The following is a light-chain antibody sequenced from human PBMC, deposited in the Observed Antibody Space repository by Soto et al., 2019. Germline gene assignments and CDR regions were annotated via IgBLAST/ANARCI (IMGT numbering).Light chain of an antibody. V-gene: IGLV2-23*01. J-gene: IGLJ1*01. CDR1: SSDVGSYNL. CDR3: CSYAGSRTYV. CDR2: EGS. Sequence: QSVLTQPASVSGSPGQSITISCTGTSSDVGSYNLVSWYQQHPGKAPKLMIYEGSKRPSGVSNRFSGSKSGNTASLTISGLQAKDEADYYCCSYAGSRTYVFGTGTKVTVL.